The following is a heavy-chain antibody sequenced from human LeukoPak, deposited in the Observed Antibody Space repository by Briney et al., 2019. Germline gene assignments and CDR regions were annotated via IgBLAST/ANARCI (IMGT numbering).Heavy chain of an antibody. Sequence: GASVKVSCKASGYTFTSYYMHWVRQAPGQGLEWMGIINPSGGSTSYAQKFQGRVTMTRDTSTSTVYMELSSLRSEDTAVYYCARVQIRIVGATDYFDYWGQGTLVSVSS. CDR2: INPSGGST. CDR3: ARVQIRIVGATDYFDY. J-gene: IGHJ4*02. D-gene: IGHD1-26*01. V-gene: IGHV1-46*01. CDR1: GYTFTSYY.